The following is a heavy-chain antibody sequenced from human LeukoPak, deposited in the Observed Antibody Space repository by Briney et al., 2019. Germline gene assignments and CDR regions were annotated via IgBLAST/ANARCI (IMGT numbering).Heavy chain of an antibody. D-gene: IGHD6-6*01. CDR3: ARGYSSSSITNGYFDY. CDR2: IIPISGTA. V-gene: IGHV1-69*05. Sequence: SVKVSCKASGGTFSSYAISWVRQAPGQGLEWMGRIIPISGTANYAQKFQGRVTITTDESTSTAYMELSSLRSEDTAVYYCARGYSSSSITNGYFDYWGQGTLVTVSS. CDR1: GGTFSSYA. J-gene: IGHJ4*02.